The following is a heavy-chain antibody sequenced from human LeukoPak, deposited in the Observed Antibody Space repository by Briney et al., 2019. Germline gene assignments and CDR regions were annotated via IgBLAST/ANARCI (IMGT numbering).Heavy chain of an antibody. CDR3: ARDLLTRWFGEMLRHPPYYFDY. Sequence: PSQTLSLTCAVSGGSISSGGYSWSWIRQPPGKGLEWIGSIYYSGSTYYNPSLKSRVTISVDTSKNQFSLKLSSVTAADTAVYYCARDLLTRWFGEMLRHPPYYFDYWGQGTLVTVSS. J-gene: IGHJ4*02. CDR1: GGSISSGGYS. CDR2: IYYSGST. V-gene: IGHV4-30-4*07. D-gene: IGHD3-10*01.